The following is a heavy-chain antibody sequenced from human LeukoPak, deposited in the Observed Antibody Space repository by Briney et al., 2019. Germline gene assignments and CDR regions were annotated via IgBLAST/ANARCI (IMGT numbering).Heavy chain of an antibody. CDR3: ANSRLRYSSSWYGPWGY. Sequence: GGSLRLACAASGFTFSSYAMSWVRQAPGKGLEWVSVISGSGGSTYYAGSVKGQFTTSRDNSKNTPYVQMNSLRAEDTAVYYWANSRLRYSSSWYGPWGYWGQGTLVTVSS. CDR2: ISGSGGST. CDR1: GFTFSSYA. D-gene: IGHD6-13*01. J-gene: IGHJ4*02. V-gene: IGHV3-23*01.